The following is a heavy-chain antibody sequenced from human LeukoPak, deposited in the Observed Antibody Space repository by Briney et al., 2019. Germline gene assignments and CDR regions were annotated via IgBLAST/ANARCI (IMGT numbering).Heavy chain of an antibody. V-gene: IGHV4-34*01. J-gene: IGHJ6*02. CDR3: ARGPPGRTVLYYHYYGMDV. CDR1: GGSFSGYY. Sequence: SSETLSLTCAVYGGSFSGYYWSWIRQPPGKGLEWIGEINHSGSTNYNPSLKSRVTISVDTSKNQFSLKLSSVTAADMAVYYCARGPPGRTVLYYHYYGMDVWGQGTTVTVSS. D-gene: IGHD2-8*02. CDR2: INHSGST.